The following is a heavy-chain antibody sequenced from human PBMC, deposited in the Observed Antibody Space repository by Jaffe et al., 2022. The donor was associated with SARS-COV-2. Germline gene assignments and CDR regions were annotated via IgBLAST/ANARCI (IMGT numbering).Heavy chain of an antibody. Sequence: QLQLQESGPGLVKPSETLSLTCTVSGGSISSSSYYWGWIRQPPGKGLEWIGSIYYSGSTYYNPSLKSRVTISVDTSKNQFSLKLSSVTAADTAVYYCANLAVAGVFDYWGQGTLVTVSS. CDR3: ANLAVAGVFDY. CDR1: GGSISSSSYY. J-gene: IGHJ4*02. CDR2: IYYSGST. V-gene: IGHV4-39*01. D-gene: IGHD6-19*01.